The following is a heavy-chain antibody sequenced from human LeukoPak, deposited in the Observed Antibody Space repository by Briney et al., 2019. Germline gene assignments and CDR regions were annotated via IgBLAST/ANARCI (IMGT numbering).Heavy chain of an antibody. CDR2: IYYSGST. Sequence: SETLSLTCTVSGGSISSSSYCWGWIRQPPGKGLEWIGSIYYSGSTYYNPSLKSRVTISVDTSKNQFSLKLSSVTAADTAVYYCAVSSNWYVDYWGQGTLVTVSS. J-gene: IGHJ4*02. D-gene: IGHD6-13*01. V-gene: IGHV4-39*01. CDR1: GGSISSSSYC. CDR3: AVSSNWYVDY.